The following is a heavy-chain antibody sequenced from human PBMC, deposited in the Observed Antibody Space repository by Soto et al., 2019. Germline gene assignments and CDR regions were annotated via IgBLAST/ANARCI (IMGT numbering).Heavy chain of an antibody. CDR1: GFTFSNYF. J-gene: IGHJ5*02. V-gene: IGHV3-74*01. CDR2: MSGDGKTI. D-gene: IGHD1-1*01. CDR3: ARTYAPGIAGFDP. Sequence: PGGSLRLSCAASGFTFSNYFMHWVRQVPGEGLVWVSRMSGDGKTISYADSVKGRFTISRDNAKSTLYLQMDSLRVEDTAVYYCARTYAPGIAGFDPWGQGTLVTVSS.